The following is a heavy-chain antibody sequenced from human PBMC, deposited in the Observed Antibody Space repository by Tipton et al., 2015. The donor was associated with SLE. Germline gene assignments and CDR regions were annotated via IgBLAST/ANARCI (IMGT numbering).Heavy chain of an antibody. V-gene: IGHV4-34*01. J-gene: IGHJ6*02. D-gene: IGHD3-3*01. Sequence: TLSLTCAVYGGSFSGYYWSWTRQPPGKGLEWIGEINHSGSTNYNPSLKSRVTISVDTSKNQFSLKLSSVTAADTPVYYCASRMVSIRARSYFYGMAVWGQGSAVTVSS. CDR3: ASRMVSIRARSYFYGMAV. CDR1: GGSFSGYY. CDR2: INHSGST.